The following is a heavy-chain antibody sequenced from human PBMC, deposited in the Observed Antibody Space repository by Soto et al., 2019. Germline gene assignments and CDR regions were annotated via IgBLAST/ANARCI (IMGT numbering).Heavy chain of an antibody. D-gene: IGHD5-18*01. CDR2: ISYDGSNK. CDR3: AKDLRRLVQLWSLDY. Sequence: WGSLRLSCAASGFTFISYGIHCVRHSPFKGLEWVAVISYDGSNKYYADSVKGRFTISRDNSKNTLYLQMNSLRAEDTAVYYCAKDLRRLVQLWSLDYWGQGTLVTVSS. CDR1: GFTFISYG. J-gene: IGHJ4*02. V-gene: IGHV3-30*18.